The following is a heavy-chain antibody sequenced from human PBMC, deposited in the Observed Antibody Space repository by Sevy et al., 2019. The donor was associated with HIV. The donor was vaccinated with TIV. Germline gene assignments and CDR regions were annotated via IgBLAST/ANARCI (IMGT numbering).Heavy chain of an antibody. Sequence: GGSLRLSCAASGFTFSSYGMHWVRQAPGKGLEWVAVIWYDGSNKYYADSVKGRFTISRDNFKNTLYLQMNSLRAEDTAVYYCANTLLANWGQGTLVTVSS. D-gene: IGHD5-12*01. CDR1: GFTFSSYG. J-gene: IGHJ4*02. CDR3: ANTLLAN. CDR2: IWYDGSNK. V-gene: IGHV3-33*06.